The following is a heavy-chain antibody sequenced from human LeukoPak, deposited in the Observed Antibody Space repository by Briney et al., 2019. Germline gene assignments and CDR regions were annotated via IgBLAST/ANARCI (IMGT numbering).Heavy chain of an antibody. CDR2: ISGKSYNT. D-gene: IGHD3-3*02. Sequence: PGGSLRLSCAASGFTFSSYAMSWVRQAPGKGLEWVSAISGKSYNTYYVDSVTGRFTISRDNSKNTLYLQMNSLRAEDTAVYYCAKSPVPGVPYSQFDPWGQGTLVTVSS. V-gene: IGHV3-23*01. CDR3: AKSPVPGVPYSQFDP. CDR1: GFTFSSYA. J-gene: IGHJ5*02.